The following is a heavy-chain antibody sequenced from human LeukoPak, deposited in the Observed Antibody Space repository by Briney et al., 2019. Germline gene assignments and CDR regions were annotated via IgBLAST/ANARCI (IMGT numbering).Heavy chain of an antibody. V-gene: IGHV1-69*01. Sequence: ASVKVSCKASGGAFSSYAFSWVRQAPDQRLEWMGGIVPMFGTPTYSQKFKGRITLTADESTSTTYMELSRLRSDDTAVYYCVRDVRTGSYVNWFDPWGQGTLVTVSS. CDR1: GGAFSSYA. CDR3: VRDVRTGSYVNWFDP. D-gene: IGHD3-9*01. CDR2: IVPMFGTP. J-gene: IGHJ5*02.